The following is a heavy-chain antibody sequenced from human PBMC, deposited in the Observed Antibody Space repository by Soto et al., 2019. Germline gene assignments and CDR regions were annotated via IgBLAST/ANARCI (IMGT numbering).Heavy chain of an antibody. Sequence: EVQLLEYGGGLVQPGGSLTLSCAASGFTFSSYAMSWVRQAPGKGLEWLSTISGSSGGFKFYADSVKGRFTISRDNSKNTLFLQMSSLRADDAALYYCARGTSGYSAYNPWGQGTRVTVSS. CDR3: ARGTSGYSAYNP. J-gene: IGHJ5*02. CDR1: GFTFSSYA. D-gene: IGHD5-12*01. CDR2: ISGSSGGFK. V-gene: IGHV3-23*01.